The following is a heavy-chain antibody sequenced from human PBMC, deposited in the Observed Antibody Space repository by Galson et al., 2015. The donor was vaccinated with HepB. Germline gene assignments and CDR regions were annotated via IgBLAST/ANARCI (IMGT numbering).Heavy chain of an antibody. CDR3: AKDTLMMGYGDYWLDY. D-gene: IGHD4-17*01. CDR2: ISGSGGST. V-gene: IGHV3-23*01. CDR1: GFTFSSYA. J-gene: IGHJ4*02. Sequence: SLRLSCAASGFTFSSYAMSWVRQAPGKGLEWVSAISGSGGSTYYADSVKGRFTISRDNSKNTLYLQMNSLRAEDTAVYYCAKDTLMMGYGDYWLDYWGQGTLVTVSS.